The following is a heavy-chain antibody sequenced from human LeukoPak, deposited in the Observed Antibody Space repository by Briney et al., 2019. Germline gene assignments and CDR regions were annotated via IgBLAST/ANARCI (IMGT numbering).Heavy chain of an antibody. CDR3: ARDVSPNGVVDY. CDR2: IYYSGST. Sequence: SETLSLTCTVSGGYISSGAYYWGWIRQPPGKGLEWIGSIYYSGSTYDNPSLKSRVTISVDTSRNQFSLKLSSVTAADTAVYYCARDVSPNGVVDYWGQGTLVTVSS. CDR1: GGYISSGAYY. V-gene: IGHV4-39*07. J-gene: IGHJ4*02. D-gene: IGHD2-8*01.